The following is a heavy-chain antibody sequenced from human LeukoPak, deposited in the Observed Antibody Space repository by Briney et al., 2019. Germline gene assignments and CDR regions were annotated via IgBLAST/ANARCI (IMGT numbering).Heavy chain of an antibody. CDR3: ARGSYVGPTSGYFDY. V-gene: IGHV4-31*03. Sequence: SETLSLTCTVSGGSISSGGYNWSWIRRHPGKGLECIGYIYYSGSTYYNPSLKSRVTISVDTSKNQFSLKLSSVTAADTAVYYCARGSYVGPTSGYFDYWGQGTLVTVSS. CDR2: IYYSGST. J-gene: IGHJ4*02. D-gene: IGHD1-26*01. CDR1: GGSISSGGYN.